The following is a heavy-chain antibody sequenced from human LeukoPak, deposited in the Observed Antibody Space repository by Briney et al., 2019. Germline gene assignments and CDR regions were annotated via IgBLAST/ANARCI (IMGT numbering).Heavy chain of an antibody. CDR3: ARDEYPYGGRTHPYFFDF. J-gene: IGHJ4*02. Sequence: SETLSLTCTVCGSSISSTTYYWGWIRQPPGKGLEWIESIYSTGSTYYTPSHKSRATISLDTSKNQFPLQVPSVTAADRALYYCARDEYPYGGRTHPYFFDFWGQGILVTVSS. V-gene: IGHV4-39*06. CDR1: GSSISSTTYY. CDR2: IYSTGST. D-gene: IGHD2-2*02.